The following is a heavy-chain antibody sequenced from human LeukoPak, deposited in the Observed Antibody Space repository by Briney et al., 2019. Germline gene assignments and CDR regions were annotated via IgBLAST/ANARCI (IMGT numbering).Heavy chain of an antibody. CDR2: ISHSGTT. V-gene: IGHV4-34*01. J-gene: IGHJ4*02. CDR3: ARGGLDTRRGGYFDY. Sequence: PSETLSLTCAVYGGSLSGFYWSWVRQPPGKGLEWIGEISHSGTTYFNPSLKSRVTVSVDTSKSQFSLRLDSMTAADTAVYYCARGGLDTRRGGYFDYWGQGILVTVSS. CDR1: GGSLSGFY. D-gene: IGHD5-18*01.